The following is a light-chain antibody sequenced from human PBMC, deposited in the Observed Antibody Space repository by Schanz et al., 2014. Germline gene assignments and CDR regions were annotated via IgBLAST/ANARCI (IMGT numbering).Light chain of an antibody. CDR1: QDITNY. CDR2: DAS. Sequence: IQMTQSPSSLSASVGDTVTITCQASQDITNYLNWYQHKPGRAPKLLIYDASNLETGVPSRFSGSGSGTDFTFTITSLQPEDIATYFCQQYDDPPPHTFGQGTKLEIK. CDR3: QQYDDPPPHT. V-gene: IGKV1-33*01. J-gene: IGKJ2*01.